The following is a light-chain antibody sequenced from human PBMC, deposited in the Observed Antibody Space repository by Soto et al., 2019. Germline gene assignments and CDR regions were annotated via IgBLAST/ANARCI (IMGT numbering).Light chain of an antibody. CDR1: QSISSW. CDR3: QQYYSYPLT. J-gene: IGKJ4*01. Sequence: DIQMTQSPSTLSASVGDRVTITCRASQSISSWLAWYQQKPGKAPTLLIYKASSLESGVPSRFSGSGSGTEFTLTISSLQPDDFATYYCQQYYSYPLTFGGGNKVEIK. V-gene: IGKV1-5*03. CDR2: KAS.